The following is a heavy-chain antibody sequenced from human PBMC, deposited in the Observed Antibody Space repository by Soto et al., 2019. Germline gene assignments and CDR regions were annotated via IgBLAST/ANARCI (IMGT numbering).Heavy chain of an antibody. CDR1: GFTFTTYA. CDR2: ISGSGGST. CDR3: ARVGIQLWLNFDY. V-gene: IGHV3-23*01. J-gene: IGHJ4*02. D-gene: IGHD5-18*01. Sequence: PGGSLRLSCAASGFTFTTYAMSWVRQAPGKGLEWVSAISGSGGSTYYADSVKGRFTISRDNSKNTLYLQMNSLRAEDTAVYYCARVGIQLWLNFDYWGQGTLVTVSS.